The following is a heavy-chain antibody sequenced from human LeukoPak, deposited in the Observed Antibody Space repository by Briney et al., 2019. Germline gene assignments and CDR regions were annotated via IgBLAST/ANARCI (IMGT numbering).Heavy chain of an antibody. D-gene: IGHD1-26*01. V-gene: IGHV4-34*01. CDR2: IYHSGST. Sequence: PSETLSLTCAVYGGSFSGYYWSWIRQPPGKGLEWIGSIYHSGSTHYNSSLKSRVTISVDTSKNQLSLKLSSVTAADTAVYYCARGVGLTQGGSFDYWGQGTLVTVSS. CDR3: ARGVGLTQGGSFDY. CDR1: GGSFSGYY. J-gene: IGHJ4*02.